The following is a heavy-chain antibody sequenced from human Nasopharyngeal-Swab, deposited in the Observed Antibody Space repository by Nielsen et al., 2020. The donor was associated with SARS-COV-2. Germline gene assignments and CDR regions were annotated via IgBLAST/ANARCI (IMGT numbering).Heavy chain of an antibody. D-gene: IGHD4-23*01. CDR1: GGSISSYY. V-gene: IGHV4-59*01. CDR3: ARASDYGGNYEPFDY. J-gene: IGHJ4*02. Sequence: PSEILSLTCTVSGGSISSYYWSWIRQPPGKGLEWIGYIYYSGSTNYNPSLKSRVTISVDTSKNQFSLKLSSVTAADTAVYYCARASDYGGNYEPFDYWGQGTLVTVSS. CDR2: IYYSGST.